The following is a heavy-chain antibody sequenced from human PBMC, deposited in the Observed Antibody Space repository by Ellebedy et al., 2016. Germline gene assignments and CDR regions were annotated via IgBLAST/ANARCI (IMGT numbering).Heavy chain of an antibody. CDR1: GFTFSSYG. J-gene: IGHJ4*02. D-gene: IGHD6-19*01. CDR3: ARDANRKQWLAGGLFDY. Sequence: GGSLRLSCAASGFTFSSYGLHWVRQAPGKGLEWVAVIWYDGSNKYYADSVKGRSTISRDNSKNTLYLQMNSLRAEDTAVYYCARDANRKQWLAGGLFDYWGQGTLVTVSS. V-gene: IGHV3-33*01. CDR2: IWYDGSNK.